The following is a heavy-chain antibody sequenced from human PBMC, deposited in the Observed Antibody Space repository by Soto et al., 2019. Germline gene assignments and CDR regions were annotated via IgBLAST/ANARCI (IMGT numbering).Heavy chain of an antibody. Sequence: QVQLQESGPGLVKPSQTLSLTCTVSGGSISSGDYYWSWIRQPPGKGLEWIGYIYYSGSTYYNPSLKSRVTRSVDTSKTQFSLKLSSVTAADTAVYYCARGDPHYYDSSGYFRYWGQGTLVTVSS. V-gene: IGHV4-30-4*01. CDR1: GGSISSGDYY. D-gene: IGHD3-22*01. J-gene: IGHJ4*02. CDR3: ARGDPHYYDSSGYFRY. CDR2: IYYSGST.